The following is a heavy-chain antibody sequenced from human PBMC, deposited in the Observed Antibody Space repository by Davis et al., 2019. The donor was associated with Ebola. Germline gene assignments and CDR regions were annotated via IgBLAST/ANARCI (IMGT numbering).Heavy chain of an antibody. CDR2: ISYDGSNK. CDR3: ARDRFGEFTQFDY. CDR1: GFTFSSYA. J-gene: IGHJ4*02. V-gene: IGHV3-30-3*01. D-gene: IGHD3-16*01. Sequence: GESLKISCAASGFTFSSYAMHWVRQAPGKGLEWVAVISYDGSNKYYADSVKGRFTISRDNSKNTLYLQMNSLRAEDTAVYYCARDRFGEFTQFDYWGQGTLVTVSS.